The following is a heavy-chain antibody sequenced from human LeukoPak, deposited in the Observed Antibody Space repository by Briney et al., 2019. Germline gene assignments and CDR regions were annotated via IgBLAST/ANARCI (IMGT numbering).Heavy chain of an antibody. Sequence: GGSLRLSCAASGFTFSSYAMSWVRQAPGKGLEWVSAISGSGGSTYYADSVKGRFTISRDNSKNTLYLQMNSLRAEDTAVYYCAKSDSSGYYGYNYGMDVWGQGTTVTVSS. CDR2: ISGSGGST. D-gene: IGHD3-22*01. CDR1: GFTFSSYA. V-gene: IGHV3-23*01. CDR3: AKSDSSGYYGYNYGMDV. J-gene: IGHJ6*02.